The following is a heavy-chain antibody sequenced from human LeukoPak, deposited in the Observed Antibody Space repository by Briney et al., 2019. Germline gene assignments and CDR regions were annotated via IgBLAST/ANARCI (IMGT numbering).Heavy chain of an antibody. D-gene: IGHD3-3*01. Sequence: SETLSLTCTVSGGSISSYYWSWIRQPPGKELEWIGYIYYSGSTNYNPSLKSRVTISVDTSKNQFSLKLSSVTAADTAVYYCARAKELRFLEWFSFDPWGQGTLVTVSS. V-gene: IGHV4-59*01. CDR1: GGSISSYY. J-gene: IGHJ5*02. CDR3: ARAKELRFLEWFSFDP. CDR2: IYYSGST.